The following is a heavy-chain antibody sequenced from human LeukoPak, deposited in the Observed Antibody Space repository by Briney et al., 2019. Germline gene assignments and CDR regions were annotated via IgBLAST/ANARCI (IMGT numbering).Heavy chain of an antibody. CDR1: GFTFDDYA. CDR2: ISWNSGTI. J-gene: IGHJ2*01. Sequence: GRSLRLSCAASGFTFDDYAMNWVRQTPGKGLEWVSSISWNSGTIAYADSVRGRFTISRDNAKNSLYLQMNSLRAEDTAFYYCSKSPGRLPSNYLYFDLWGRGALVTVSS. D-gene: IGHD6-25*01. V-gene: IGHV3-9*01. CDR3: SKSPGRLPSNYLYFDL.